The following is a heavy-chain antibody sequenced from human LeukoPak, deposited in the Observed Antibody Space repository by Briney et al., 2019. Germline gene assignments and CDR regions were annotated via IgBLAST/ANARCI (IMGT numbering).Heavy chain of an antibody. Sequence: GGSLRLSCAASGFTFSDYYMSWIRQAPGKGLGWVSYISSSGSTIYYADSVKGRFTISRDNAKNSLYLQMNSLRAEDTAVYYCARDLDEVGATKAAFDYWGQGTLVTVSS. CDR1: GFTFSDYY. V-gene: IGHV3-11*04. D-gene: IGHD1-26*01. CDR2: ISSSGSTI. J-gene: IGHJ4*02. CDR3: ARDLDEVGATKAAFDY.